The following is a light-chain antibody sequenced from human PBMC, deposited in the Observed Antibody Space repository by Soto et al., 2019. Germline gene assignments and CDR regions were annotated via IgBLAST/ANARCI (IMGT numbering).Light chain of an antibody. V-gene: IGKV3-20*01. CDR3: QQYGSSST. CDR1: QSVSSSY. J-gene: IGKJ1*01. CDR2: GAS. Sequence: EIVLTQSPGTLSLSPGERATLSCRASQSVSSSYLAWCQQKPGQAPRLLIYGASSRATGIPDRFSGSGSGTDFTLTISRLEPEDFAVYYCQQYGSSSTFGQGTKVDIK.